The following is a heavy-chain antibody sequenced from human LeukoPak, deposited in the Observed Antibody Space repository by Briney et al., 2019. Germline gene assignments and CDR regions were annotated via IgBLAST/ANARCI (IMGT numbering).Heavy chain of an antibody. D-gene: IGHD3-22*01. J-gene: IGHJ4*02. V-gene: IGHV3-23*01. CDR3: ARGSTYYDSSGQVPFDY. Sequence: GGSLRLSCAASGFTFSSYPLHWVRQAPGKGLEWVSAISGSGGSTYYADSVTGRFTISRDNAKNSLYLQMNSLRAEDTAVYYCARGSTYYDSSGQVPFDYWGQGTLVTVSS. CDR1: GFTFSSYP. CDR2: ISGSGGST.